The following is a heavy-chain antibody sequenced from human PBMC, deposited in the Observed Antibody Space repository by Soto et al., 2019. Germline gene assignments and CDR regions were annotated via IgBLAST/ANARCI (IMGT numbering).Heavy chain of an antibody. D-gene: IGHD2-21*02. V-gene: IGHV3-15*01. J-gene: IGHJ3*02. CDR1: GFTFSNAW. CDR3: STTNFYCGGDGYSYGFDM. CDR2: IKSKTDGGPT. Sequence: EVQLVESGGGVVKPGGSLRLSCAASGFTFSNAWMSWVRHAQGKGLEWVGRIKSKTDGGPTDYAAHVKGRFTISRDDSKNKLYLQMNSLKDEDTAVYYCSTTNFYCGGDGYSYGFDMCGQGTMVTVSS.